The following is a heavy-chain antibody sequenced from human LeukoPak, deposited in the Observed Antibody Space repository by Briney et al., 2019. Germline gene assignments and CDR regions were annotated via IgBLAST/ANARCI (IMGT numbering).Heavy chain of an antibody. CDR3: ARVVPAAVFDY. Sequence: GASVTVSCKASGYTFTSYGISWVRQAPGPGLEWMGWISVYNGNTNYAQKLQGRVTMTTDTSTSTAYMELRSLRSDDTAVYYCARVVPAAVFDYWGQGTLVTVSS. J-gene: IGHJ4*02. D-gene: IGHD2-2*01. V-gene: IGHV1-18*04. CDR1: GYTFTSYG. CDR2: ISVYNGNT.